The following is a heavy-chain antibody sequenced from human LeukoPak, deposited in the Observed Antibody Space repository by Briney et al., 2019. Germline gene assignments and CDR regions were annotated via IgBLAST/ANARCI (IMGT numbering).Heavy chain of an antibody. CDR2: ISSNGDNT. V-gene: IGHV3-64D*06. Sequence: GGSLRLSCSVSGFTFSTYVMHWVRQAPGKGLEYVSAISSNGDNTYYADSVKGRFTISRDNSKNTMYLQMSSLRADDTAVYYCVRGTGYWGQGTLVTVSS. CDR1: GFTFSTYV. J-gene: IGHJ4*02. CDR3: VRGTGY.